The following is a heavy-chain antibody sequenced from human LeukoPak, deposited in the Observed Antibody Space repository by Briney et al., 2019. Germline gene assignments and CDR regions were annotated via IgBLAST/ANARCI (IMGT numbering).Heavy chain of an antibody. CDR2: ISAYNGNT. CDR1: GYTFTSYD. Sequence: GATVKVSCKASGYTFTSYDINWVRQAPGQGLEWMGWISAYNGNTNYAQKLQGRVTMTTDTSTSTAYMELRSLRSDDTAVYYCARFLGYSSRSNYFDYWGQGTLVTVSS. CDR3: ARFLGYSSRSNYFDY. J-gene: IGHJ4*02. V-gene: IGHV1-18*01. D-gene: IGHD6-13*01.